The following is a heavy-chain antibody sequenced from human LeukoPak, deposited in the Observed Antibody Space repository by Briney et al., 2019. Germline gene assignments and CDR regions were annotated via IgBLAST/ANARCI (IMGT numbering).Heavy chain of an antibody. V-gene: IGHV3-21*01. D-gene: IGHD3-3*01. CDR2: ISSSSSYM. J-gene: IGHJ6*03. CDR3: ARDRRSEGYYYMDV. CDR1: GFAFSRYW. Sequence: PGGSLRLSCAASGFAFSRYWMHWVRQAPGKGLVWVSSISSSSSYMYYADSLKGRFTISRDNAKNSLYLQMNSLRAEDTAVYYCARDRRSEGYYYMDVWGKGTTVTVSS.